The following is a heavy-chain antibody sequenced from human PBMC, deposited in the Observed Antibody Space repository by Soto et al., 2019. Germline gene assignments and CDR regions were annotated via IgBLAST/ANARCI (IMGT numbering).Heavy chain of an antibody. CDR1: GFTFSSYW. CDR3: ARDRPHDYGDPASPQAY. J-gene: IGHJ4*02. CDR2: IKQDGSEK. Sequence: EVQLVESGGGLVQPGGSLRLSCAASGFTFSSYWMSWVRQAPGKGLEWVANIKQDGSEKYYVDSVKGRFTISRDNAKNSLYLQMNSLRAEDTAVYYCARDRPHDYGDPASPQAYWGQGTLVTVSS. V-gene: IGHV3-7*05. D-gene: IGHD4-17*01.